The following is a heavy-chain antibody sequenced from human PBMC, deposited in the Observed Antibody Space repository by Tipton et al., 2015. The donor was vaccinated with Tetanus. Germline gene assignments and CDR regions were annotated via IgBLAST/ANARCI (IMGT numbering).Heavy chain of an antibody. CDR1: GFTFSTYS. Sequence: GSLRLSCAASGFTFSTYSMNWVRQAPGKGLEWVSYIGSFSRTINYADSVRGRFTISRDDAKNSLFLQMNSLRAEDTAVYYCARPSTTVTPRAFDVWGQGTMVTVSS. D-gene: IGHD4-17*01. V-gene: IGHV3-48*04. CDR3: ARPSTTVTPRAFDV. J-gene: IGHJ3*01. CDR2: IGSFSRTI.